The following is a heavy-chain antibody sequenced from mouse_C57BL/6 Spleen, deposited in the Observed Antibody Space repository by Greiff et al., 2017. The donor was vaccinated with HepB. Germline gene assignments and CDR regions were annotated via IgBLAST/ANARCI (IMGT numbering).Heavy chain of an antibody. CDR2: ISGGGGNT. Sequence: DVKLVESGGGLVKPGGSLKLSCAASGFTFSSYTMSWVRQTPEKRLEWVATISGGGGNTYYPDSVKGRFTISRDNAKNTLYLQMSSLRSEDTALYYCARHGYYYAMDYWGQGTSVTVSS. V-gene: IGHV5-9*01. CDR3: ARHGYYYAMDY. J-gene: IGHJ4*01. CDR1: GFTFSSYT.